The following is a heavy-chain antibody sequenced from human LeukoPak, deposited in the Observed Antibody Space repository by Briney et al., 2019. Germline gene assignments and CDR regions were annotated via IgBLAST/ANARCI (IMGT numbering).Heavy chain of an antibody. CDR1: GFTFSSYW. V-gene: IGHV3-74*01. CDR3: ARDLGQYYDTSDNWFDP. CDR2: INSDGSST. D-gene: IGHD3-22*01. Sequence: PGGSLRLSCAASGFTFSSYWMHWVRQAPGKGLVRVSRINSDGSSTSYADSVKGRFTISRDNAKNTLNLQMNSLRAEDTAVYYCARDLGQYYDTSDNWFDPWGQGTLVTVSS. J-gene: IGHJ5*02.